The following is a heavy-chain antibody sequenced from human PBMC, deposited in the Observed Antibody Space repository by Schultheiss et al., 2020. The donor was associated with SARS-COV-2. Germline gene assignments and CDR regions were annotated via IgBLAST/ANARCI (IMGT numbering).Heavy chain of an antibody. V-gene: IGHV3-48*03. J-gene: IGHJ6*04. CDR1: GFTFSSYE. Sequence: GGSLRLSCAASGFTFSSYEVNWVRQAPGKGLEWVSYISGGGSIIYYADSVKGRFTISRDNAKNSLYLQMNSLRDDDTAIYYCARAAGTTGFYYYSMDVWGKGTTVTVSS. CDR2: ISGGGSII. CDR3: ARAAGTTGFYYYSMDV. D-gene: IGHD1-1*01.